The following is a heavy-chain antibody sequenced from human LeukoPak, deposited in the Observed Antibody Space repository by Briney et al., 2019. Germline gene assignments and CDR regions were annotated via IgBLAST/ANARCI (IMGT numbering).Heavy chain of an antibody. V-gene: IGHV1-18*01. CDR3: ASDFDIAVAGSYFDY. CDR2: ISAYNGNT. CDR1: GYTFTSYG. J-gene: IGHJ4*02. D-gene: IGHD6-19*01. Sequence: ASVKVSCKASGYTFTSYGISWVRQAPGQGLEWMGWISAYNGNTNYAQKLQGRVTMTTDTSTSTAYMELRSLRSDDTAVYYCASDFDIAVAGSYFDYWGQGTLVTVSS.